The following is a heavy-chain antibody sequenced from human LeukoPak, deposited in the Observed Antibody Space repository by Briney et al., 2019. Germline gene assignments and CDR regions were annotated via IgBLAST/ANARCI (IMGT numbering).Heavy chain of an antibody. CDR3: ARDSTGTVFDL. D-gene: IGHD1-1*01. J-gene: IGHJ4*02. CDR1: GFTFISYW. V-gene: IGHV3-7*04. CDR2: ISQDGTES. Sequence: GGSLRLSCVASGFTFISYWMTRVRQAPGKGQEWVAQISQDGTESYSVDSVRGRFTISRDNAKNSVYLQMNSLRPEDTAVYCARDSTGTVFDLWGQGTLVTVSS.